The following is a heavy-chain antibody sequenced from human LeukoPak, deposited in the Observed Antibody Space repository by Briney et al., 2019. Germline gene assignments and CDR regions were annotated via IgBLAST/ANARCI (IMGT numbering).Heavy chain of an antibody. CDR2: IYYSGST. CDR3: AGQVGSYYSYYMDV. CDR1: GGSISSSSYY. J-gene: IGHJ6*03. D-gene: IGHD3-10*01. Sequence: PETLSLTCTVSGGSISSSSYYWGWIRQPPGKGLEWIGSIYYSGSTYYNPSLKSRVTISVDTSKNQFSLKVSSVTAADTAVYYCAGQVGSYYSYYMDVWGKGTTVTVSS. V-gene: IGHV4-39*01.